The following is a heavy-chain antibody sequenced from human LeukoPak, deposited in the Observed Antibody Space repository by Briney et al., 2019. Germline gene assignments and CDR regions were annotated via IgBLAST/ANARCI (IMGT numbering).Heavy chain of an antibody. D-gene: IGHD2-2*03. CDR3: ASGYCSSTSCPSRDY. CDR2: LSASGDTT. V-gene: IGHV3-23*01. Sequence: GGSLRLSCAASGFTFSIYAMSWVRQAPGKGLEWVSSLSASGDTTYFADSVKGRFTISRDNSKNTLYLQMNSLRAEDTAVYYCASGYCSSTSCPSRDYWGQGTLVTVSS. CDR1: GFTFSIYA. J-gene: IGHJ4*02.